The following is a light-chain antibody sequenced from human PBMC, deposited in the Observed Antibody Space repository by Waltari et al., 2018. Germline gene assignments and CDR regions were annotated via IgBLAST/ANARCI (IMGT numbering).Light chain of an antibody. CDR2: DAP. CDR1: QTIRCW. CDR3: QQYSSFST. J-gene: IGKJ1*01. Sequence: DIQMTQSPSMLSASVGYRVTITCRASQTIRCWLAWYQLKPGLAPKLLIYDAPNLGGGVPSRFSGSGFGTNFTLTISSLQPDDFATYYCQQYSSFSTFGLGTKV. V-gene: IGKV1-5*01.